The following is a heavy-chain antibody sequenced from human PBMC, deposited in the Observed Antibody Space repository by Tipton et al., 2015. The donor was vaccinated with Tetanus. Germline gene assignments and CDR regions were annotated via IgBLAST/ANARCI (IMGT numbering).Heavy chain of an antibody. V-gene: IGHV4-4*07. CDR2: IYTSGST. CDR3: ARDLIAAAGTTDGGMDV. CDR1: GGSISSYY. Sequence: TLSLTCTVSGGSISSYYWSWIRQPAGKGLEWIGRIYTSGSTNYNPSLKSRVTMSVDTSKNQFSLKLSSVTAADTAVYYCARDLIAAAGTTDGGMDVWGQGTTVTVSS. D-gene: IGHD6-13*01. J-gene: IGHJ6*02.